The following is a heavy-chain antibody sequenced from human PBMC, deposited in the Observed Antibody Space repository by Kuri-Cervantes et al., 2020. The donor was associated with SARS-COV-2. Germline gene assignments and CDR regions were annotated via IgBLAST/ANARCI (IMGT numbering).Heavy chain of an antibody. D-gene: IGHD3-22*01. CDR1: GYTFTGYY. V-gene: IGHV1-69*13. CDR2: IIPILGTP. CDR3: ALGYWGSGYPRYYYYMDV. Sequence: SVKVSCKASGYTFTGYYMHWVRQAPGQGLEWMGGIIPILGTPNYAQKFQGRVTITADESTSTAFMELSSLRSEDTAVYYCALGYWGSGYPRYYYYMDVRGKGTTVTVSS. J-gene: IGHJ6*03.